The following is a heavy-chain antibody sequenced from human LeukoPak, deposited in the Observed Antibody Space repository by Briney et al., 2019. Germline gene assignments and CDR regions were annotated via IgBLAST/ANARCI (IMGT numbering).Heavy chain of an antibody. CDR2: ISYDGSNK. J-gene: IGHJ4*02. D-gene: IGHD1-14*01. V-gene: IGHV3-30-3*01. Sequence: GRSLRLSCAASGFTFSSYAMHWVRQAPGKGLEWVAVISYDGSNKYYADSVKGRFTISRDNSKNTLYLQMNGLRAEDTAVYYCARPASDRKYYFDYWGQGTLVTVSS. CDR1: GFTFSSYA. CDR3: ARPASDRKYYFDY.